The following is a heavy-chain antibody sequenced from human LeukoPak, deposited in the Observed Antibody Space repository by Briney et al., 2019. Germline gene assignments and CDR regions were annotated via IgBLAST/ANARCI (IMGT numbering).Heavy chain of an antibody. J-gene: IGHJ4*02. CDR1: GFTFNTYW. CDR2: IKKDGSEK. CDR3: ARSLIAADY. V-gene: IGHV3-7*01. Sequence: AGGSLRLSCAASGFTFNTYWMSWVRQAPGKGLEWVANIKKDGSEKYYADSVKGRFTISRDNAKNSLYLLLNSLRVEDTAVYYCARSLIAADYWGQGTLVTVSS. D-gene: IGHD6-13*01.